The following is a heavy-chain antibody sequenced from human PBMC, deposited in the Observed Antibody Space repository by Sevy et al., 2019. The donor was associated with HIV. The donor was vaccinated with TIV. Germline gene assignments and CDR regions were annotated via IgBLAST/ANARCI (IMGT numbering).Heavy chain of an antibody. CDR2: INPNSGST. CDR1: GYTFTGHY. D-gene: IGHD2-15*01. Sequence: ASVKVSCKASGYTFTGHYMHLVRQAPGQGLEWMGWINPNSGSTDYAQKFQGRVTLTRDTSISTAYLELSRLTSDDLAVYYCARVFPFCSGGRCYSPYDAFDIWGQGTMVTVSS. J-gene: IGHJ3*02. V-gene: IGHV1-2*02. CDR3: ARVFPFCSGGRCYSPYDAFDI.